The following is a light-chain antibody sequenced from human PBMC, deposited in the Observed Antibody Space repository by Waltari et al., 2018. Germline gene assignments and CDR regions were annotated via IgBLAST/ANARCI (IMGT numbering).Light chain of an antibody. CDR1: NSDIGRYNY. V-gene: IGLV2-14*03. Sequence: QSALTQPASVSGAAGQSIAIPCSGTNSDIGRYNYFSWYQQHPGNAPRLIIYDVSRWPSGVSNRFIGSKSGITASLAISGLLAEDEGDYFCASYTSSNTVIFGGGTRVTVL. CDR3: ASYTSSNTVI. J-gene: IGLJ2*01. CDR2: DVS.